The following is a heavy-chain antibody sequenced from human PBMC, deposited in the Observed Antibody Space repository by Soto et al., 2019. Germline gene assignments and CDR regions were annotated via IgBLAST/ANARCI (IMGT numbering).Heavy chain of an antibody. CDR3: ARDWTHYDSSGPGDY. J-gene: IGHJ4*02. V-gene: IGHV1-3*01. Sequence: ASVKVSCKASGYTFTIYPMHWVRQAPGQGLEWMGWINAGNGDTKYSQRFQGRVTITRDTSASTAYMELSSLRSEDTAVYYCARDWTHYDSSGPGDYWGQGTLVTVSS. D-gene: IGHD3-22*01. CDR1: GYTFTIYP. CDR2: INAGNGDT.